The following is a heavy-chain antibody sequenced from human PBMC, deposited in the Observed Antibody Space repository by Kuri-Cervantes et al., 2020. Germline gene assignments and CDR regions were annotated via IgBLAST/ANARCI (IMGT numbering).Heavy chain of an antibody. D-gene: IGHD1-7*01. V-gene: IGHV3-48*03. CDR1: GFTFSSYE. CDR3: ARAPNNWNYYLYYFDY. J-gene: IGHJ4*02. CDR2: ISSSGSTI. Sequence: LSLTCAASGFTFSSYEMNWVRQAPGKGLEWVSYISSSGSTIYYADSVKGRFTISRDNAKNSLYLQMNSLRAEDTAVYYCARAPNNWNYYLYYFDYWGQGTLVTVSS.